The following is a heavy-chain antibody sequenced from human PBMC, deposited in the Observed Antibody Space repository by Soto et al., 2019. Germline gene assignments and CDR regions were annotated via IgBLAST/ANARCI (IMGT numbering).Heavy chain of an antibody. J-gene: IGHJ5*02. CDR1: GYTFTSYA. CDR3: ARDLGYCTNGVCYPAWFDP. D-gene: IGHD2-8*01. CDR2: INAGNGNT. V-gene: IGHV1-3*01. Sequence: SVKVSCKASGYTFTSYAMYWVRQAPGQRLEWMGWINAGNGNTKYSQKFQGRVTITRDTSASTAYMELSSLRSEDTAVYYCARDLGYCTNGVCYPAWFDPWGQGTLVTVSS.